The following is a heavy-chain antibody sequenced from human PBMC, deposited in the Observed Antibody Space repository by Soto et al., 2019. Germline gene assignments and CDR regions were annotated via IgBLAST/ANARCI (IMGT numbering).Heavy chain of an antibody. D-gene: IGHD2-15*01. CDR1: GYTFTSYG. CDR2: ISAYNGNT. Sequence: ASVKVSCKASGYTFTSYGISWVRQAPGQGLEWMGWISAYNGNTNYAQKLQGRVTMTTDTSTSTAYMELRSLRSDDTAVYYCVRAFGRYCSVVSCYSKNYWGQGTLVTVSS. J-gene: IGHJ4*02. CDR3: VRAFGRYCSVVSCYSKNY. V-gene: IGHV1-18*01.